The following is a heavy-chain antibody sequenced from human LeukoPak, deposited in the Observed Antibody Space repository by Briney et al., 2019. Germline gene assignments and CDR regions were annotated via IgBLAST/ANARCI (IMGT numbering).Heavy chain of an antibody. D-gene: IGHD4-17*01. CDR1: GYSFTSYW. CDR3: ARQSTVTSDYLYFYYMDV. J-gene: IGHJ6*03. Sequence: GESLKISCQGSGYSFTSYWIAWVRQMPGKGLEWMGIIYPGDSDTRYSPSFQGQVTISAHKSINTAYLQWSSLKASDTAMYYCARQSTVTSDYLYFYYMDVWGKGTTVTVSS. V-gene: IGHV5-51*01. CDR2: IYPGDSDT.